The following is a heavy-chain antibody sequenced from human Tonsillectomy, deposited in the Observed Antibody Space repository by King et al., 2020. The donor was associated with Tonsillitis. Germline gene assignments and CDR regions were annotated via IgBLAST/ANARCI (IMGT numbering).Heavy chain of an antibody. CDR1: GFTFSSYG. D-gene: IGHD6-13*01. CDR2: ISYDGDNK. CDR3: ASYRSSWYFRGKETFDY. J-gene: IGHJ4*02. V-gene: IGHV3-30*03. Sequence: QLVQSGGGVVQPGRSLRLSCAASGFTFSSYGMHWVRQAPGKGLEWVAVISYDGDNKYYIDSVKGRFTISRDNSKKPLYLQMNSLRAEDTAVYYCASYRSSWYFRGKETFDYWGQGTLVTVSS.